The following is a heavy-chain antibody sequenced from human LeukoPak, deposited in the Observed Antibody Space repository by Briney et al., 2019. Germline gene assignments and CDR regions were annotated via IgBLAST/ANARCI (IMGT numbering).Heavy chain of an antibody. D-gene: IGHD6-19*01. V-gene: IGHV4-59*01. J-gene: IGHJ4*02. CDR3: ARVVRDSSGWYHFDY. CDR2: IHYSGST. CDR1: GGSISTYY. Sequence: VTPSETLSLTCTVSGGSISTYYWNWIRQPPGKGLEWIGSIHYSGSTNYNPSLKSRTTISVDTSKKLFSLNLNSVTAADTAVYYCARVVRDSSGWYHFDYWGQGTLVTVSS.